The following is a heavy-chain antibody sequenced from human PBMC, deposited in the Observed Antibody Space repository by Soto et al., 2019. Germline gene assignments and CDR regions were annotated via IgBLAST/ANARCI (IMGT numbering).Heavy chain of an antibody. CDR3: AKKYYFGSGSYVFYFDY. D-gene: IGHD3-10*01. J-gene: IGHJ4*02. V-gene: IGHV3-23*01. CDR1: GFTFSNYA. CDR2: MSGTAGNT. Sequence: EVQLLESGGGLIKPGGSLKLSCSASGFTFSNYAMTWVRQAPGKGLEWVSTMSGTAGNTYYADSVKGRFTISRDNSKNTLYLQMNSLRAEDTAVYYCAKKYYFGSGSYVFYFDYWGQGTLVTVSS.